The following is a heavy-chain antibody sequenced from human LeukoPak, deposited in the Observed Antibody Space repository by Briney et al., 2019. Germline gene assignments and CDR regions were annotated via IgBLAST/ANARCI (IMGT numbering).Heavy chain of an antibody. CDR2: ISSNSRYI. Sequence: GGSLRLSCAASGFTFSSYSMNWVRQAPGKGLEWVSSISSNSRYIYYADSMRGRFTISRDNAKNSLYLQMNSLKPEDTAVYYCARVVDHDYGDYYLDYWGQGTLVTVSS. D-gene: IGHD4-17*01. J-gene: IGHJ4*02. V-gene: IGHV3-21*06. CDR3: ARVVDHDYGDYYLDY. CDR1: GFTFSSYS.